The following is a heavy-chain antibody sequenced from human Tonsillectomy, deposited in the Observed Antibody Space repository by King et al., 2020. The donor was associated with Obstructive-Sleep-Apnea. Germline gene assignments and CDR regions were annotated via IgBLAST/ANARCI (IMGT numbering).Heavy chain of an antibody. Sequence: QLQESGPGLVKPSETLSLTCTVSGGSISSYYWSWIRQPPGKGLEWIGYIYHSGSTNYNPSLTSRVIISVDTSKNQFSLRLSSVTAADTAVYYCARDVYGSGRAIDYWGQGTLVTVSS. V-gene: IGHV4-59*08. CDR3: ARDVYGSGRAIDY. CDR1: GGSISSYY. J-gene: IGHJ4*02. D-gene: IGHD3-10*01. CDR2: IYHSGST.